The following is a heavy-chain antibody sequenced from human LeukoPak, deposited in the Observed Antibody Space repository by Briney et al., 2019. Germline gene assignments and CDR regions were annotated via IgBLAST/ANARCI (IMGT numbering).Heavy chain of an antibody. CDR1: GGSISSYY. CDR3: ARRVGTSGYYYH. D-gene: IGHD3-22*01. CDR2: IYYSYSGST. V-gene: IGHV4-59*01. Sequence: SETLSLTCTVSGGSISSYYWTWIRQPPGKGLEWVGYIYYSYSGSTNYNPSLKSRVTISVDTSKNQFSLNLSSVTAADTAVYYCARRVGTSGYYYHWGQGTLVTVSS. J-gene: IGHJ4*02.